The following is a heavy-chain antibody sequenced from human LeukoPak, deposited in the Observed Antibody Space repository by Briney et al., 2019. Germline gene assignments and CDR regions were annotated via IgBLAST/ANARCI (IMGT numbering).Heavy chain of an antibody. J-gene: IGHJ4*02. CDR1: GGTFSSYA. CDR2: IIPIFGTA. V-gene: IGHV1-69*13. CDR3: ARALPYHQTVASGPFDY. D-gene: IGHD6-19*01. Sequence: ASVKVSCKASGGTFSSYAISWVRQAHGQGLEWMGGIIPIFGTANYAQKFQGRVTITADESTSTAYMELSSLRSEDTAVYYCARALPYHQTVASGPFDYWGQGTLVTVSS.